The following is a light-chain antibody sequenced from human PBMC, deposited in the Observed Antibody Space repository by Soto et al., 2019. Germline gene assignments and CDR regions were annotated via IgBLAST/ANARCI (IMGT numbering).Light chain of an antibody. J-gene: IGKJ2*01. CDR3: QHYGSSPYT. Sequence: EIVLTQSPGTLSLSPGERATLSCRASQSVSSSYLAWYQQKPGQAPRLLIYGASSRATGITDRFSGSGSGTDFTLTISRLEPEDFAVYYCQHYGSSPYTFGQGTNLEIK. V-gene: IGKV3-20*01. CDR1: QSVSSSY. CDR2: GAS.